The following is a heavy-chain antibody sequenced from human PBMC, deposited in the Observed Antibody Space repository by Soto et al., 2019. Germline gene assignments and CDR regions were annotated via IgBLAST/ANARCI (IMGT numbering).Heavy chain of an antibody. Sequence: ASVKVSCKASGYTFTSYAIHWVRQAPGQRLEWMGWINAGNGNTKYSQKFQGRVTITRDTSASTAYMELSSLRSEDTAVYYCAREPLLLGYCSGGSCYSDAFDIWGQGTMVTVSS. V-gene: IGHV1-3*01. J-gene: IGHJ3*02. CDR2: INAGNGNT. CDR1: GYTFTSYA. CDR3: AREPLLLGYCSGGSCYSDAFDI. D-gene: IGHD2-15*01.